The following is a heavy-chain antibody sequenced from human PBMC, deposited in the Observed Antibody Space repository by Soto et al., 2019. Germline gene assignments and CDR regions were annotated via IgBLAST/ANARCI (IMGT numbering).Heavy chain of an antibody. V-gene: IGHV4-4*02. J-gene: IGHJ5*02. CDR1: GDSISSVNW. CDR3: AISTGYFTTSSLDP. CDR2: IYHTGIT. D-gene: IGHD2-8*01. Sequence: QVQLQESGPGLVKPSETLSLTCAVSGDSISSVNWWSWVRQSPGQGLEWIGDIYHTGITNYNPSLQSRVTISVDKLKNEVSLNLTSVTATDTAVYYCAISTGYFTTSSLDPGGQGSLVNVS.